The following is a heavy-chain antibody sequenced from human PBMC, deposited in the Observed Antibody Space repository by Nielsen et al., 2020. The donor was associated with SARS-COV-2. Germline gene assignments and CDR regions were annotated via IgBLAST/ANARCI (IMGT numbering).Heavy chain of an antibody. J-gene: IGHJ5*02. CDR3: ARGYYDSSAYYYFWFDP. CDR1: GGSISSRSYY. V-gene: IGHV4-39*07. Sequence: SETLSLTCTVSGGSISSRSYYWGWIRQPPGKGLEWIGSSYYSGSVFYNPSLKSRVTISVDTSKNQFSLKLSSVTAADTAVYYCARGYYDSSAYYYFWFDPWGQGTLVTVSS. D-gene: IGHD3-22*01. CDR2: SYYSGSV.